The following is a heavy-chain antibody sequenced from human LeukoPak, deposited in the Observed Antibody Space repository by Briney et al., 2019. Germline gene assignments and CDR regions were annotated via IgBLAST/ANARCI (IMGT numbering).Heavy chain of an antibody. V-gene: IGHV1-2*02. CDR2: INPNSGVT. D-gene: IGHD1-26*01. CDR1: GYTFTGHY. Sequence: ASVKVSCKASGYTFTGHYIHWVRQAPGQGLEWMGWINPNSGVTHYPQKFQGRVTMTRDTSIRTAYMEVSSLRSDDTAVYYCARDQPGIVGAFDYWGQGTLVTVSS. J-gene: IGHJ4*02. CDR3: ARDQPGIVGAFDY.